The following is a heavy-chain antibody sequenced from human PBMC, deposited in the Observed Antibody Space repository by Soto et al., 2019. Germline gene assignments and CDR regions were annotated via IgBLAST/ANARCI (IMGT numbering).Heavy chain of an antibody. Sequence: QVQLVQSRAEVKNPGASVKVSCKASGYSYTRYGIDWARQAPGQGLEWMGWINTYNGNTNYAQNLQGRVTLTTDTSTSTAYMELTSLRSNDTAIYYCAMVDVYVTPSPQDVWGQGTTVSVSS. V-gene: IGHV1-18*01. D-gene: IGHD3-16*01. J-gene: IGHJ6*02. CDR3: AMVDVYVTPSPQDV. CDR1: GYSYTRYG. CDR2: INTYNGNT.